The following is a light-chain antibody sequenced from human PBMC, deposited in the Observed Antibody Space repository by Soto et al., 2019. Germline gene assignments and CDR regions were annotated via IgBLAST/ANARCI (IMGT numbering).Light chain of an antibody. V-gene: IGLV1-47*01. Sequence: QAVVTQPPSASGTPGQRVTISCSGSSSNIGSNYVYWYQQLPVTAPKLLIYRNNQRPSGVPDRFAGSKSGTSASLAISGLRSEDEADYYCAAWDDSLSGRDVFGTGTKLTVL. J-gene: IGLJ1*01. CDR2: RNN. CDR3: AAWDDSLSGRDV. CDR1: SSNIGSNY.